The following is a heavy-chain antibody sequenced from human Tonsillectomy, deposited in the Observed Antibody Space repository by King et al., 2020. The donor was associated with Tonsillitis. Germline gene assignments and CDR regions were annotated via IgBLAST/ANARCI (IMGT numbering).Heavy chain of an antibody. CDR1: GFTFSSYA. V-gene: IGHV3-23*04. J-gene: IGHJ5*02. D-gene: IGHD4-11*01. Sequence: VQLVESGGGLVQPGGSLRLSCAASGFTFSSYAMSWVRQAPGQGLEWVSSRSGSGGRTYYADSVKGRLTIARDNSKNTLYLQMNSLRADDTAVYYCAKESWVTPLAGLESWGQGTLVTVSS. CDR2: RSGSGGRT. CDR3: AKESWVTPLAGLES.